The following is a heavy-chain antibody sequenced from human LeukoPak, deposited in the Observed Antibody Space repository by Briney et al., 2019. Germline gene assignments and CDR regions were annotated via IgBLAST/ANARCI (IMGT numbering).Heavy chain of an antibody. CDR2: IYYSGST. CDR1: GGSISSYY. CDR3: ARGAYNWFDP. Sequence: SETLSLTCTVSGGSISSYYWSWIRQPPGKGLEWIGYIYYSGSTNYNPSLKSRVTISVDTSKNQFSLKLSSVTAADTAVYYCARGAYNWFDPWGQGTLVTVSS. J-gene: IGHJ5*02. V-gene: IGHV4-59*01.